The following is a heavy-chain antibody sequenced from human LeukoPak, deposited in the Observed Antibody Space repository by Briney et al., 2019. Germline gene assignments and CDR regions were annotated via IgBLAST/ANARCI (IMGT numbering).Heavy chain of an antibody. CDR3: ARAYYDFWSGYYKPRYFDY. D-gene: IGHD3-3*01. V-gene: IGHV1-2*02. CDR1: GYTFTGYY. CDR2: INPNSGGT. J-gene: IGHJ4*02. Sequence: ASVKVSCKASGYTFTGYYMHWVRQAPGQGLEWMGWINPNSGGTNYAQKFQGRVTMTRDTTISTAYMELSRLRSDGTAVYYCARAYYDFWSGYYKPRYFDYWGQGTLVTVSS.